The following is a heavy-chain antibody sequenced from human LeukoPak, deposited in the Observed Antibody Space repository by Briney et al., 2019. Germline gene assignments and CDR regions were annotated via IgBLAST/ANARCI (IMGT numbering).Heavy chain of an antibody. Sequence: GGSLRLSCAASGFTFSSYTMNWVRQAPGKGLEWVSSISSSSSYIYYADSVKGRFTISRDNAKNSLYLQMNSLRAEDTAMYCCARSYYDSSGYSCPGYWGQGTLVTVSS. CDR2: ISSSSSYI. J-gene: IGHJ4*02. CDR3: ARSYYDSSGYSCPGY. V-gene: IGHV3-21*01. D-gene: IGHD3-22*01. CDR1: GFTFSSYT.